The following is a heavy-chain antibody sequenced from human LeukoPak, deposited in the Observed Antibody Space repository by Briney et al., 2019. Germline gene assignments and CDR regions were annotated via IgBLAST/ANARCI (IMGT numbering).Heavy chain of an antibody. V-gene: IGHV1-24*01. CDR3: GIGRKFDWLLCHH. CDR2: FDPEGGET. J-gene: IGHJ5*02. Sequence: ASVKVSCKISGYTLTDLSMHWVRQVPGKGLEWMGGFDPEGGETVYAQKFQGRVTMTENPSADTAYMELRSLSSEDTAVYYCGIGRKFDWLLCHHWGQGTLVTVSS. D-gene: IGHD3-9*01. CDR1: GYTLTDLS.